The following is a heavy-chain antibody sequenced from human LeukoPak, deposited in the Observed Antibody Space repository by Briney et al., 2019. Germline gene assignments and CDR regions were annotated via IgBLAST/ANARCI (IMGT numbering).Heavy chain of an antibody. V-gene: IGHV3-21*01. D-gene: IGHD5-18*01. CDR2: ISSSSSYI. Sequence: GGSLRLSCAASGFTFSSYSMNWVRQAPGKGLEWVSSISSSSSYIYYADSVKGRFTISRDNAKNSLYLQMNSLRAEDTAMYYCARGILDTAMVKTNWGQGTLVTVSS. CDR1: GFTFSSYS. J-gene: IGHJ4*02. CDR3: ARGILDTAMVKTN.